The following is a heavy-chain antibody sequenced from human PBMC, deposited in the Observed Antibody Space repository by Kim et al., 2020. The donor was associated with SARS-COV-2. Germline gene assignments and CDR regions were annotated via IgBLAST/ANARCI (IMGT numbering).Heavy chain of an antibody. D-gene: IGHD6-6*01. CDR1: GGTFSSYA. CDR2: IIPIFGIA. Sequence: SVKVSCKASGGTFSSYAISWVRQAPGQGLEWMGRIIPIFGIANYAQKFQGRVTITADKSTSTAYMELSSLRSEDTAVYYCATSIAARGRGAPYYYYYYMDVWGKGTTVTVSS. V-gene: IGHV1-69*04. CDR3: ATSIAARGRGAPYYYYYYMDV. J-gene: IGHJ6*03.